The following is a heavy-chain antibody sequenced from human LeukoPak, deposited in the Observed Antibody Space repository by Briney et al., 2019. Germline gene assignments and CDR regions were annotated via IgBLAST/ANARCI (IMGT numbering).Heavy chain of an antibody. Sequence: ASVKVSCKASGYTFTSYGISWVRQAPGQGLEGMGCISAYNGNTNYAQKLQGRVTMTTDTSTSTAYMELRSLRSDDTAVYYCARDGTAMVFSYYMDVWGKGTTVTVSS. CDR3: ARDGTAMVFSYYMDV. CDR2: ISAYNGNT. J-gene: IGHJ6*03. V-gene: IGHV1-18*01. CDR1: GYTFTSYG. D-gene: IGHD5-18*01.